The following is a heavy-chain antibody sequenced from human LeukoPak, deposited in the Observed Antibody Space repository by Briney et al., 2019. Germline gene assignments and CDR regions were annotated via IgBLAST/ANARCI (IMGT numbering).Heavy chain of an antibody. J-gene: IGHJ4*02. D-gene: IGHD3-10*01. CDR1: GFTFSSYW. V-gene: IGHV3-74*01. Sequence: GGSLRLSCAASGFTFSSYWMYWVRQAPGKGLVWVSRINSDGKTTNYADSVKGRFTISRDNAKNTLYLQMNSLRAVDTAVYYCTRDITLTRGGRSDYWGQGTLVTVSA. CDR3: TRDITLTRGGRSDY. CDR2: INSDGKTT.